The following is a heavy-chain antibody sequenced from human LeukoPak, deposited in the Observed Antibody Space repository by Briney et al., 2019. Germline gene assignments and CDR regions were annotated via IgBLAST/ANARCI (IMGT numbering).Heavy chain of an antibody. Sequence: GGPLRLSCAASGFTFSSYSMNWVRQAPGKGLEWVSSISTTSTYIKYADSVKGRFTISRDNAGNSLYLQMNSLRAEDTAVYYCARSDYWGQGTLVTVSS. J-gene: IGHJ4*02. CDR1: GFTFSSYS. CDR2: ISTTSTYI. CDR3: ARSDY. V-gene: IGHV3-21*01.